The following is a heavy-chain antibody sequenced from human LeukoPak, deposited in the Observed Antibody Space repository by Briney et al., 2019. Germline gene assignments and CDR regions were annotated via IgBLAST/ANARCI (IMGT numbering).Heavy chain of an antibody. V-gene: IGHV3-74*01. CDR2: INNEGSDT. J-gene: IGHJ4*02. CDR1: GFTFSSYP. CDR3: ATKAGNFQERVSLDY. Sequence: PGRSLRLSCAASGFTFSSYPMHWVRQAPGKGLVWVSHINNEGSDTRYADSVKGRFTISRDNGKNTVYLQMNSLRADDAAVYYCATKAGNFQERVSLDYWGQGILVTVSS. D-gene: IGHD1-1*01.